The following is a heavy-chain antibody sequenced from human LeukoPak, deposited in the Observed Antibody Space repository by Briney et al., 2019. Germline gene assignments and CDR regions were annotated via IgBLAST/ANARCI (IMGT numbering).Heavy chain of an antibody. CDR3: AKDLRKGSSWLPYFDY. V-gene: IGHV3-23*01. Sequence: HPGGSLRLSCAASGFTFSSYAMSWVRQAPGKGLEWVSAISGSGGSTYYADSVKGRFTISRDNSKNTLYLQMNSLRAEDTAVYYCAKDLRKGSSWLPYFDYWGQGTLVTVSS. D-gene: IGHD6-13*01. CDR1: GFTFSSYA. CDR2: ISGSGGST. J-gene: IGHJ4*02.